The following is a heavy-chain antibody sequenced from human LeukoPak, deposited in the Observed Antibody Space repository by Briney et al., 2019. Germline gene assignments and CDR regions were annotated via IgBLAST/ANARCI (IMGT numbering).Heavy chain of an antibody. J-gene: IGHJ6*03. V-gene: IGHV4-4*09. CDR3: ARVGYSYSINDWSRTGLGAYPTKYYYYMDV. D-gene: IGHD5-18*01. CDR1: GDSISSYY. CDR2: IYTSGGT. Sequence: SETLSFTCTVSGDSISSYYRSWIRQPPGKGLEWIGYIYTSGGTNYIPSLKGRVTISIDTSKNQFSLKVSSVTAADTAVYYCARVGYSYSINDWSRTGLGAYPTKYYYYMDVWGKGTTVTVSS.